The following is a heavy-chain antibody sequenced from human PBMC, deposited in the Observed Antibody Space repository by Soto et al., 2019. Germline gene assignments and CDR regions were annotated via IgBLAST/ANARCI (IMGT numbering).Heavy chain of an antibody. J-gene: IGHJ3*02. V-gene: IGHV6-1*01. D-gene: IGHD6-6*01. CDR2: TYYRSKWYN. CDR3: ARGTGIAARFLDLVAFDI. CDR1: GDSVSSNSAA. Sequence: KQSQTLSLTCAISGDSVSSNSAAWNWIRQSPSRGLEWLGRTYYRSKWYNDYAVSVKSRITINPDTSKNQFSLQLNSVTPEDTAVYYCARGTGIAARFLDLVAFDIWGQGTMVTVSS.